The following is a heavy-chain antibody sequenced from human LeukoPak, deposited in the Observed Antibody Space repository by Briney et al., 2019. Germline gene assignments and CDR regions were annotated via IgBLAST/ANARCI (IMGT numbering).Heavy chain of an antibody. Sequence: PSETLSLTCAVYGGSFSGYYWSWIRQPPGEGLESIGEIDHSGSTNYNPSLKSRVTISVDTSKNQFSLKLSSVTAADTAVYYCARGGYYYDSSGPYYYYYMDVWGKGTTVTVSS. CDR1: GGSFSGYY. D-gene: IGHD3-22*01. CDR3: ARGGYYYDSSGPYYYYYMDV. CDR2: IDHSGST. J-gene: IGHJ6*03. V-gene: IGHV4-34*01.